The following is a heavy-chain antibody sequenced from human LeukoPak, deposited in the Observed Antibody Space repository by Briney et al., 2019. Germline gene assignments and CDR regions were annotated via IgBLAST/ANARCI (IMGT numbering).Heavy chain of an antibody. V-gene: IGHV3-48*02. Sequence: GGSLRLSCAASGFTFSSYSMNWVRQAPGKGLEWVSYISSSSSTIYYADSVKGRFTISRDNAKNSLYLQMNSLRDEDTAVYYCARAFCWARCYYYGMDVWGQGTTVTVSS. J-gene: IGHJ6*02. CDR3: ARAFCWARCYYYGMDV. D-gene: IGHD3-16*01. CDR2: ISSSSSTI. CDR1: GFTFSSYS.